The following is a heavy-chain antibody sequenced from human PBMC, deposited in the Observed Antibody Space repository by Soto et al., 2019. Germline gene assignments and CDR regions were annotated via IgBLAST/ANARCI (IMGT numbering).Heavy chain of an antibody. CDR2: ISYDGSNK. J-gene: IGHJ6*02. Sequence: AGGSLRLSCAASGFTFSSYAMHWVRQAPGKGLEWVAVISYDGSNKYYADSVKGRFTISRDNSKNTLYLQMNSLRAEDTAVYYCARGGRVLRYFDWLPDYYYYGMDVWGQGTTVTVSS. CDR3: ARGGRVLRYFDWLPDYYYYGMDV. D-gene: IGHD3-9*01. V-gene: IGHV3-30-3*01. CDR1: GFTFSSYA.